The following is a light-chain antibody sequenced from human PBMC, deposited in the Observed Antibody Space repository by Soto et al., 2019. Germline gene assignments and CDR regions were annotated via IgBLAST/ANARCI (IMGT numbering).Light chain of an antibody. CDR3: SSYTSSSTLRGV. CDR2: EVS. Sequence: QSAPTQPASVSGSPGQSITISCTGTSSDDGGYNYVSWYQQHPGKAPKLMIYEVSNRPSGVSNRFSGSKSGNTASLTISGLQAEDEADYYCSSYTSSSTLRGVFGGGTKLTVL. V-gene: IGLV2-14*01. J-gene: IGLJ2*01. CDR1: SSDDGGYNY.